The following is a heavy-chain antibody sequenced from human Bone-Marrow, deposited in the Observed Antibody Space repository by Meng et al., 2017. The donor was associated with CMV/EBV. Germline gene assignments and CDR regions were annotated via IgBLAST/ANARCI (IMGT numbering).Heavy chain of an antibody. CDR3: ARDADDQIVVVPAAPASSIDP. J-gene: IGHJ5*02. D-gene: IGHD2-2*01. Sequence: GGSLRLSCAAPGFTFSDYYMSWIRQAPGKGLEWVSYISSSGSTIYYADSVKGRFTISRDNAKNSLYLQMNSLRAEDTAVYYCARDADDQIVVVPAAPASSIDPWGQGTLVTVSS. CDR1: GFTFSDYY. V-gene: IGHV3-11*01. CDR2: ISSSGSTI.